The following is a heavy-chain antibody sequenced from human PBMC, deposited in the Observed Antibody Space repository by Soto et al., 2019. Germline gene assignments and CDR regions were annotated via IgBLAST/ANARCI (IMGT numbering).Heavy chain of an antibody. V-gene: IGHV3-23*01. CDR2: ISGGGGST. Sequence: PGGFLRLSCAASGFTFSSYAMSWVRQAPGKGLEWVSAISGGGGSTYYADSVKGRFTISRDNSKNTLYLQMNSLRAEDTAIYYCAKALNFYDSSVYYGMDVWGQGTTVTGFS. J-gene: IGHJ6*02. CDR1: GFTFSSYA. D-gene: IGHD3-22*01. CDR3: AKALNFYDSSVYYGMDV.